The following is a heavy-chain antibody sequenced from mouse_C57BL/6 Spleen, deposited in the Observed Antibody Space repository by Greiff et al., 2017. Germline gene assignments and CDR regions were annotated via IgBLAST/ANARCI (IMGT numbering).Heavy chain of an antibody. CDR3: GRWVDYAFAY. J-gene: IGHJ3*01. Sequence: QVQLKQPGAELVKPGASVKLSCKASGYTFTSYWMHWVKQRPGQGLEWIGIIYPNSGSTNYNEKFKSKATLTVDKSSSTAYMQLSSLTSEDSAVYYCGRWVDYAFAYWGQGTLVTVSA. D-gene: IGHD2-4*01. V-gene: IGHV1-64*01. CDR1: GYTFTSYW. CDR2: IYPNSGST.